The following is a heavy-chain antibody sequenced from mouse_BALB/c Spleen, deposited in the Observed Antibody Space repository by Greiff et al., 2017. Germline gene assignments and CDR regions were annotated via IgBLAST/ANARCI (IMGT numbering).Heavy chain of an antibody. CDR2: IWAGGST. CDR3: ARSGYYGLAY. CDR1: GFSLTSYG. Sequence: QLKESGPGLVAPSQSLSITCTVSGFSLTSYGVHWVRQPPGKGLEWLGVIWAGGSTNYNSALMSRLSISKDNSKSQVFLKMNSLQTDDTAMYYCARSGYYGLAYWGQGTLVTVSA. J-gene: IGHJ3*01. D-gene: IGHD1-2*01. V-gene: IGHV2-9*02.